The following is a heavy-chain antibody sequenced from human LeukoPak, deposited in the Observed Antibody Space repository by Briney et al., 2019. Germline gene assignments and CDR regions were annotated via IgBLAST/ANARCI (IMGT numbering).Heavy chain of an antibody. Sequence: GASVKVSFKASGYTFSDYYIHWVRQAPGQGLEWMGMINPSGGSTSYAQKFQGRVTMTRDTSTSTVYMDLNSLRSEDTAVYFCARSIRGCSSTPCYEDYWGQGTWSPSPQ. CDR1: GYTFSDYY. J-gene: IGHJ4*02. CDR3: ARSIRGCSSTPCYEDY. CDR2: INPSGGST. V-gene: IGHV1-46*01. D-gene: IGHD2-2*01.